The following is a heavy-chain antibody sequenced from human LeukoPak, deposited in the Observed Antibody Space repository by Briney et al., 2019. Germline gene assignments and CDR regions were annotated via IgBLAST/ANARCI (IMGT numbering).Heavy chain of an antibody. CDR2: IKQDGSEK. V-gene: IGHV3-7*01. CDR3: AKVAYSGYGSGTFDY. J-gene: IGHJ4*02. Sequence: GGSLRLSCAASGFTFSSYSMNWVRQAPGKGLEWVANIKQDGSEKYYVDSVKGRFTISRDNAKNSLYLQMNSLRAEDTAVYYCAKVAYSGYGSGTFDYWGQGTLVAVSS. CDR1: GFTFSSYS. D-gene: IGHD6-19*01.